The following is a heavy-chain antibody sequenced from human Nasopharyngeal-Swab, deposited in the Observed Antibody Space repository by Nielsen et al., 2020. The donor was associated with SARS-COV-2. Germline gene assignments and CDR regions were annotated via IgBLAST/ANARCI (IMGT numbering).Heavy chain of an antibody. V-gene: IGHV1-46*01. CDR1: GYTFTSYY. D-gene: IGHD3-16*02. CDR2: INPSGGST. CDR3: ARDRGVNDYVWGSYRKSDAFDI. J-gene: IGHJ3*02. Sequence: ASVKVSCKASGYTFTSYYMHWVRQAPGQGLEWMGIINPSGGSTSYAQKFQGRVTMTRDTSTSTVYMELSSLRSEDTAVYYCARDRGVNDYVWGSYRKSDAFDIWGQGTRVTVSS.